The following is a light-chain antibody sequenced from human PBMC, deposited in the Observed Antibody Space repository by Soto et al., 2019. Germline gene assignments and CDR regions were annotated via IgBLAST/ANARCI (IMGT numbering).Light chain of an antibody. Sequence: EIVLTQSPGTLSLSPGERATLSCRASQTFSNSFLSWFQQIPGQAPRLLIYGASMRATGIPDRFSGSGSGTDFTLTISRLEPEDSAVYYCQQYQNLWTFGQGTKVEIK. CDR3: QQYQNLWT. J-gene: IGKJ1*01. CDR1: QTFSNSF. CDR2: GAS. V-gene: IGKV3-20*01.